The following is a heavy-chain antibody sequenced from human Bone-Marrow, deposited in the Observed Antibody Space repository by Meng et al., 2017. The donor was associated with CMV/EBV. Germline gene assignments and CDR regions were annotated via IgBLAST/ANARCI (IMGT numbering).Heavy chain of an antibody. CDR2: IRHDGSTE. CDR1: GFTFSNYG. J-gene: IGHJ1*01. Sequence: GEPLKISCTASGFTFSNYGMHWVRQAPGKGLEWVAFIRHDGSTEDYVDSVKGRFTISRDNSKHTLYLQMNSLRAEDTAVYYCRGSTGQLWGQGTLVTVPS. D-gene: IGHD2-2*01. CDR3: RGSTGQL. V-gene: IGHV3-30*02.